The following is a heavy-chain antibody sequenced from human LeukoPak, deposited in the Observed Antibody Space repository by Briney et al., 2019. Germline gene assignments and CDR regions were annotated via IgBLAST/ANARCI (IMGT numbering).Heavy chain of an antibody. D-gene: IGHD2-21*02. Sequence: MSSETLSLTCAVYGGSFRGYYWSWIRQPPGKGLEWIGEINHSGSTNYNPSLKSRVTISVDTSKNQFSLKLSSVTAADTAVYYCARFSRGGDRFDYWGQGTLVTVSS. CDR2: INHSGST. J-gene: IGHJ4*02. V-gene: IGHV4-34*01. CDR1: GGSFRGYY. CDR3: ARFSRGGDRFDY.